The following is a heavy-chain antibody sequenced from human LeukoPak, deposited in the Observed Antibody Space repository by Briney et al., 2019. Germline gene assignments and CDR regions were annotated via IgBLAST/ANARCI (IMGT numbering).Heavy chain of an antibody. J-gene: IGHJ4*02. CDR2: MNPNSGNT. Sequence: ASVQVSCKASGYTFTSYDINWVRQATGQGLEWMGWMNPNSGNTGYAQKFQGRVTMTRNTSISTAYMELSSLRSEDTAVYYCARVVMITFGGVIVISDYFDYWGQGTLVTVSS. V-gene: IGHV1-8*01. CDR1: GYTFTSYD. CDR3: ARVVMITFGGVIVISDYFDY. D-gene: IGHD3-16*02.